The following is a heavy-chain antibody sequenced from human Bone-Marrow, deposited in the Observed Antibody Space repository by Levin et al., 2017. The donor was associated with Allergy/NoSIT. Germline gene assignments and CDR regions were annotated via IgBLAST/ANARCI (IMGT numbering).Heavy chain of an antibody. CDR2: IWYDGSNK. J-gene: IGHJ4*02. CDR1: GFTFSNYG. Sequence: PPGGSLRLSCAASGFTFSNYGMHWVRQAPGKGLEWVAIIWYDGSNKYYADSVKGRFTISRDNSKNTVYLQMNSLRAEDTAVYYCAANFDFWGQGTLVTVSS. V-gene: IGHV3-33*01. CDR3: AANFDF.